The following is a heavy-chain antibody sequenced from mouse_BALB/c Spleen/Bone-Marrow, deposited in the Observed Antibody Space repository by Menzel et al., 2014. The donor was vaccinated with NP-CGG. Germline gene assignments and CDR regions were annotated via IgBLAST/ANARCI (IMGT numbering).Heavy chain of an antibody. D-gene: IGHD1-1*01. CDR2: INPSDGRT. CDR1: GYTFTTYW. CDR3: ARLIYGSSYIVDF. J-gene: IGHJ4*01. V-gene: IGHV1S81*02. Sequence: QVQLQQPEAELVRPGASVKLSCKASGYTFTTYWMHWVKQRPGQGLEWIGEINPSDGRTNYSEKFKSMATLTVDKSSSTAYMQLSSLTSEDSAVFYCARLIYGSSYIVDFWGQGTSVTVSS.